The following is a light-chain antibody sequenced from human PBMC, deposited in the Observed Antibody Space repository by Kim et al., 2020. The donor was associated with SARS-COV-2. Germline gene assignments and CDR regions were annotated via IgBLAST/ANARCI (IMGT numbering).Light chain of an antibody. Sequence: TGRMPEEANNVGTESVHLYQQQPGPSPVLVIYNASDLPSGIHKRFSGSNSGSTATLTISRVEAGDEADYYCQVWDSSSDLPYVFGTGTKVTVL. CDR1: NVGTES. V-gene: IGLV3-21*04. CDR3: QVWDSSSDLPYV. J-gene: IGLJ1*01. CDR2: NAS.